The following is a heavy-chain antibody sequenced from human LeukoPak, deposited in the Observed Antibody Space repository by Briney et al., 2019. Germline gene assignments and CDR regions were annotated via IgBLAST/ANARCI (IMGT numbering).Heavy chain of an antibody. CDR1: GGSISSSSYS. CDR3: ASLRFDFWSGYTHTYFDY. V-gene: IGHV4-39*01. J-gene: IGHJ4*02. D-gene: IGHD3-3*01. Sequence: SETLSLTCTVSGGSISSSSYSWGWIRQPPGKGLEWIGSIYYSGTTYYNPSLKSRVTISVGTSKIQFSLKLSSVAATDTAVYFCASLRFDFWSGYTHTYFDYWGQGTLVTVSS. CDR2: IYYSGTT.